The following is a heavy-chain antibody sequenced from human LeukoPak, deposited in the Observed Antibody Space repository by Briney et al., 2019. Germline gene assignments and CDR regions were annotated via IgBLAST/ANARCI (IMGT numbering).Heavy chain of an antibody. CDR3: ARDKWGIAVAAFDY. Sequence: GGSLRLSCAASGFTFSSYSMNWVRQAPGEGLEWVSSISSSSSYIYYADSVKGRFTISRDNAKNSPYLQMNSLRAEDTAVYYCARDKWGIAVAAFDYWGQGTLVTVSS. J-gene: IGHJ4*02. CDR2: ISSSSSYI. D-gene: IGHD6-19*01. CDR1: GFTFSSYS. V-gene: IGHV3-21*01.